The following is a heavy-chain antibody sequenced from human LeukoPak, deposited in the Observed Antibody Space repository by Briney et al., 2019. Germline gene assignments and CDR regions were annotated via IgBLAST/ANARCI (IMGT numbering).Heavy chain of an antibody. J-gene: IGHJ4*02. CDR3: AACGLHNC. CDR1: GFAFSAFW. Sequence: GGSLRLSCSASGFAFSAFWMNWVRQAPGKGPEWVAYINLGGSAKSYVDSVKGRCTISRDNAKNSLYLQMNSRRVEDTAFYYCAACGLHNCWGQGTLVTVSS. V-gene: IGHV3-7*01. CDR2: INLGGSAK. D-gene: IGHD3/OR15-3a*01.